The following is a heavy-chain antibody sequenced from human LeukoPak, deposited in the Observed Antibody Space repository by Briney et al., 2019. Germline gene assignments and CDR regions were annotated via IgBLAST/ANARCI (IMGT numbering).Heavy chain of an antibody. CDR3: ARVGYDSSGYYSLFDY. Sequence: SETLSLTCTVSGGSISSYYWSWIRQPPGEGLEWIGYIYYSGSTNYNPSLKSRVTISVDTSKNQFSLKLSSVTAAGTAVYYCARVGYDSSGYYSLFDYWGQGTLVTVSS. CDR2: IYYSGST. CDR1: GGSISSYY. V-gene: IGHV4-59*01. D-gene: IGHD3-22*01. J-gene: IGHJ4*02.